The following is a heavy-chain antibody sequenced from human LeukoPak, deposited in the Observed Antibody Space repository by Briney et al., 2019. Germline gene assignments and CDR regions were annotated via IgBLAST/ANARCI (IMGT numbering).Heavy chain of an antibody. V-gene: IGHV3-21*01. Sequence: KPGGSLRLSCAASGFTFSSYSMNWVRQAQGKWLEWVSSITGSSRYIYYADSVRGRLTISRDNAKNSLYLQMNCLRAEDTAVYYCAKDLTVTSTCYFDAWGQGTLVTVSS. CDR2: ITGSSRYI. D-gene: IGHD4-11*01. CDR1: GFTFSSYS. J-gene: IGHJ5*02. CDR3: AKDLTVTSTCYFDA.